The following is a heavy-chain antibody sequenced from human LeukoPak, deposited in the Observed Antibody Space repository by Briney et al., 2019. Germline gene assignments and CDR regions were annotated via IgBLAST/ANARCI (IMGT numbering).Heavy chain of an antibody. CDR1: GFTFSSYT. Sequence: GGSLRLSCAASGFTFSSYTMNWVRQAPGKGLEWVSSISSSNTYIYYADSVKGRFTISRDNAKNSLFLQMNSLRAEDTAVYYCAKDLTGTTSYWGQGTLVTVSS. J-gene: IGHJ4*02. CDR2: ISSSNTYI. D-gene: IGHD1-7*01. V-gene: IGHV3-21*04. CDR3: AKDLTGTTSY.